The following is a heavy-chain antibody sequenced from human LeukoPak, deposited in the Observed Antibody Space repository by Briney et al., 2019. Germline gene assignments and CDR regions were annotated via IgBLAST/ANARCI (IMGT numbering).Heavy chain of an antibody. J-gene: IGHJ4*02. D-gene: IGHD1-1*01. CDR2: IKNKIDGGTT. CDR1: GFTFSQDW. Sequence: GGSLRLSCAGSGFTFSQDWMSWVRQAPGKGLEWLGLIKNKIDGGTTDYAVTVKGRFTISRGDSKNTLYLQMNSLKTGDTAVYYCSKYNSYDALDYWGQGTLVTVSS. V-gene: IGHV3-15*01. CDR3: SKYNSYDALDY.